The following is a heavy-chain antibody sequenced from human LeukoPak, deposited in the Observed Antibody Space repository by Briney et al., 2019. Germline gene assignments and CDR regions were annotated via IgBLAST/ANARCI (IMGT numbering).Heavy chain of an antibody. Sequence: GGSLRLSCAASGLTFADYAMHWLRQAPGKGLEWVSLISGDGGSTYYADSVKGRFTISSDNSKNSLYLQMNSLRTEDTALYYCAKDMSSSGWYSSDYWGQGTLVTVSS. V-gene: IGHV3-43*02. D-gene: IGHD6-19*01. CDR3: AKDMSSSGWYSSDY. CDR1: GLTFADYA. CDR2: ISGDGGST. J-gene: IGHJ4*02.